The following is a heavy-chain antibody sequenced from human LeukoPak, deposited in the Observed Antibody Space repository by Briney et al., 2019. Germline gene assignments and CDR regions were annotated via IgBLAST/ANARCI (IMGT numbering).Heavy chain of an antibody. V-gene: IGHV1-2*04. D-gene: IGHD5-18*01. CDR3: ARARGDTAMVTFYYGMDV. Sequence: ASVKVSCKASGYTFTGYYMHWVRQAPGQGLEWMGWINPNSGGTNYAQKFQGWVTMTRDTSISTAYMELSSLRSEDTAVYYCARARGDTAMVTFYYGMDVWGKGTTVTVSS. CDR1: GYTFTGYY. CDR2: INPNSGGT. J-gene: IGHJ6*04.